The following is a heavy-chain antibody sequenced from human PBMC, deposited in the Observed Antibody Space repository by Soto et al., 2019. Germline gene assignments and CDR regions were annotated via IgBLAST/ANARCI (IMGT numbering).Heavy chain of an antibody. D-gene: IGHD6-6*01. J-gene: IGHJ4*02. CDR3: AKSKYSSSSQVDY. V-gene: IGHV3-30*18. Sequence: GGSLRLSCAASGFTFSSYGMHWVRQAPGKGLEWVAVISYDGSNKYYADSVKGRFTISRDNSKNTLYLQMNSLRAEDTAVYYCAKSKYSSSSQVDYWGQGTLVTVSS. CDR1: GFTFSSYG. CDR2: ISYDGSNK.